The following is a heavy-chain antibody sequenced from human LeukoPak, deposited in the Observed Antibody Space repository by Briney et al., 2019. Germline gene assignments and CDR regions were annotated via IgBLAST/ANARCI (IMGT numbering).Heavy chain of an antibody. CDR1: GFTFSSYW. Sequence: SGGSLRLSCAASGFTFSSYWMSWVRQAPGKGLEWVANIKQDGSEKYYVDSVKGRFTISRDNSKNTLYLQMNSLRAEDTAVYYCAKAGSIRFDYWGQGTLVTVSS. CDR2: IKQDGSEK. D-gene: IGHD1-26*01. J-gene: IGHJ4*02. V-gene: IGHV3-7*03. CDR3: AKAGSIRFDY.